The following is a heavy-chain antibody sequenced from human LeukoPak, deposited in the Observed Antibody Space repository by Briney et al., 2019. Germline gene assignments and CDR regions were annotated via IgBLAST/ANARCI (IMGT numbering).Heavy chain of an antibody. D-gene: IGHD3-10*01. Sequence: PSETLSLTCTVSGGSISSYYWSWIRQPPGKGLEWIGYIYYSGSTNYSPSLKSRVTISVDTSKYQFSLKLSSVTAADTAVYYCARGQYYGSGGLDYWGQGTLVTVSS. CDR3: ARGQYYGSGGLDY. J-gene: IGHJ4*02. CDR1: GGSISSYY. V-gene: IGHV4-59*01. CDR2: IYYSGST.